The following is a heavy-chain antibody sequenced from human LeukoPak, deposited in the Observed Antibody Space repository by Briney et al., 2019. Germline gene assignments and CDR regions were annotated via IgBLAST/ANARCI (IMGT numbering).Heavy chain of an antibody. CDR3: AREVSTSSYYP. D-gene: IGHD2-2*01. J-gene: IGHJ5*02. CDR2: IYTSGST. Sequence: PSETLSLTCTVSGVSISSYYWSWIRQPPGKGLEWIGYIYTSGSTNYNPSLKSRVTISVDTSTNQSPLTLSSVTAADTAVYYCAREVSTSSYYPWGQGTLVTVSS. CDR1: GVSISSYY. V-gene: IGHV4-4*09.